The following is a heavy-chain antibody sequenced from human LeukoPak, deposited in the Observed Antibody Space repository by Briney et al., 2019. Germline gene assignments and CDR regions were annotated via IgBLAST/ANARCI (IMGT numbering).Heavy chain of an antibody. CDR3: AREGIGSSRGDFDY. CDR1: GFTVSSNY. J-gene: IGHJ4*02. Sequence: GGSLRLSCAASGFTVSSNYMSWVRQAPGKGLEWVSVIYSGGSTYYADSVEGRFTISRDNSKNTLYLQMNSLRAEDTAVYYCAREGIGSSRGDFDYWGQGTLVTVSS. D-gene: IGHD6-13*01. V-gene: IGHV3-53*01. CDR2: IYSGGST.